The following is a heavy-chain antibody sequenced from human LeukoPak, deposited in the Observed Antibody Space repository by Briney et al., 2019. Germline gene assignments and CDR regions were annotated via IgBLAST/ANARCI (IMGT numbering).Heavy chain of an antibody. CDR2: INTNTGNP. CDR1: GYISTSYA. J-gene: IGHJ1*01. CDR3: ARGYSSSWYSGTEH. V-gene: IGHV7-4-1*02. Sequence: ASVKVSCKASGYISTSYAMNWVRQAPGQGLEWMGWINTNTGNPTYAQGFTGRFVFSLDTSVSTAYLQISSLKAEDTAVYYCARGYSSSWYSGTEHWGQGTLVTVSS. D-gene: IGHD6-13*01.